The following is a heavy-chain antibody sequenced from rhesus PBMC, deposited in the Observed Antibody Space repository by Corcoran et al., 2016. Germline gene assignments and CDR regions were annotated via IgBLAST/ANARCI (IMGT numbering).Heavy chain of an antibody. V-gene: IGHV3-11*01. Sequence: EVEQAESGGGLVEPVVSLRLFCAASGSTVSRHGMSWVRQAPGEGLEWLSDIYGSTMYYGDSVKGRFTVSRDNAKNSLYLQMNSLRAEDTAVYYCTRDRPNEFSNFGGFDYWGQGVLVTVSS. D-gene: IGHD4-23*01. CDR2: IYGSTM. J-gene: IGHJ4*01. CDR1: GSTVSRHG. CDR3: TRDRPNEFSNFGGFDY.